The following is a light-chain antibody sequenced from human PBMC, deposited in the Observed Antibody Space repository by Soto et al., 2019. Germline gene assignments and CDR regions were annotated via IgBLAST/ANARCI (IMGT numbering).Light chain of an antibody. CDR3: CSYAGSYTFVV. Sequence: QPVRNRPRSGSGVPGKAVPSSCPGTSRDVGGHHYVSWYQQPPAKAPKLMIYDVSKRPSGVPDRFSGSKSGNTASLTISGLQAEDEADYYCCSYAGSYTFVVFGTGTKVTVL. J-gene: IGLJ1*01. CDR1: SRDVGGHHY. V-gene: IGLV2-11*01. CDR2: DVS.